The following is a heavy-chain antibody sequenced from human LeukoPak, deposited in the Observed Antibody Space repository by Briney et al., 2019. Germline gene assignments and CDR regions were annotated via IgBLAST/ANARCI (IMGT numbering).Heavy chain of an antibody. CDR2: IKQDGSEK. CDR3: ARGLDCSSTSCRYYYYYMDV. V-gene: IGHV3-7*01. CDR1: GFTFSSYW. D-gene: IGHD2-2*01. Sequence: GGSLTLSCAASGFTFSSYWMSWVRQAPGKGLEWVANIKQDGSEKYYVDSVKGRFAISSDNAKNSLYLQMNSLRAEDTAVYYCARGLDCSSTSCRYYYYYMDVWGKGTTVTVSS. J-gene: IGHJ6*03.